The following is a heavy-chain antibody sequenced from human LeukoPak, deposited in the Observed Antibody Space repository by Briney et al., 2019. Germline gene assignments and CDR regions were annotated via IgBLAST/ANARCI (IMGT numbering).Heavy chain of an antibody. Sequence: SETLSLTCTVFGASTRSGGYSWSWIRQPPGKGLEWIEEINHSGSTNYNPSLKSRVTISVDTSKNQFSLKLSSVTAADTAVYYCARGISSSWYYGYWGQGTLVTVSS. CDR2: INHSGST. CDR3: ARGISSSWYYGY. J-gene: IGHJ4*02. V-gene: IGHV4-34*01. D-gene: IGHD6-13*01. CDR1: GASTRSGGYS.